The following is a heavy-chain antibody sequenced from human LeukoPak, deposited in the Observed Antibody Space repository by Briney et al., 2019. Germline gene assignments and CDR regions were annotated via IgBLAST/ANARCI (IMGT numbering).Heavy chain of an antibody. V-gene: IGHV4-30-4*01. CDR3: ARPYYYDSRIDP. D-gene: IGHD3-22*01. CDR2: MYYSGST. CDR1: GGSISSGDYY. Sequence: SQTLSLTCTVSGGSISSGDYYWSWIRQPPGKGLEWIAYMYYSGSTYYNPSLKSRVTMSADTSKNQLSLKLSSVTAADTAVYYCARPYYYDSRIDPWGQGIPVTVSS. J-gene: IGHJ5*02.